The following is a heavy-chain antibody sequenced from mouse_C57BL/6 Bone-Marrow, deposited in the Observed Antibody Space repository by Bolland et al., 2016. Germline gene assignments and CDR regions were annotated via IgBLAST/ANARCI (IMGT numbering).Heavy chain of an antibody. CDR3: VVTYYFDY. CDR2: PGSGNT. J-gene: IGHJ2*01. Sequence: PGSGNTKYNEKFKGKATLTADTSSSTAYMQLSSLTSEDSAVYYCVVTYYFDYWGQGTT. D-gene: IGHD2-5*01. V-gene: IGHV1-66*01.